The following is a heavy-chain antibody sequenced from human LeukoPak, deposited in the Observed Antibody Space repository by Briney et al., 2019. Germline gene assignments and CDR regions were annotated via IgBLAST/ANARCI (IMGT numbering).Heavy chain of an antibody. CDR1: GGSFSGYY. CDR2: INHGGST. D-gene: IGHD3-10*01. CDR3: ARGLGYYYGSGSYYNP. V-gene: IGHV4-34*01. Sequence: PSETLSLTCAVYGGSFSGYYWSWIRQPPGKGLEWIGEINHGGSTNYNPPLKSRLTISVDTSKNQCSLKLSSVTAADTAVYYCARGLGYYYGSGSYYNPLGQGTLVTVSS. J-gene: IGHJ5*02.